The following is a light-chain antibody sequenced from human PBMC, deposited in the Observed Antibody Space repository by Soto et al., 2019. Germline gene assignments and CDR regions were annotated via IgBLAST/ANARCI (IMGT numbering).Light chain of an antibody. J-gene: IGKJ5*01. CDR1: QSVSSSN. CDR2: GAS. Sequence: EIVLTQSPGTLSLSPGERATLSCRASQSVSSSNLAWYQQKPGQAPRLLIYGASSRATGIPARLSGSGSGTDFTLTISRLEPEDFAVYYCQQYGSSPPITFGQGTRLEIK. V-gene: IGKV3-20*01. CDR3: QQYGSSPPIT.